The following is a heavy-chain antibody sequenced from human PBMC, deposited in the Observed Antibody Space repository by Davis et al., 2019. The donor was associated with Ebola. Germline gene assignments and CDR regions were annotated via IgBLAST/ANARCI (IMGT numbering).Heavy chain of an antibody. CDR2: IYTGDSDT. Sequence: GESLKISCKGSGYSFTSNWIAWVRQMPGKGLEWMGIIYTGDSDTRYSPSFRGQVTISADKSTRTAYLQWGSLKASDTAMYYCASLRRTITGMDDGFDLWGQGTMVTVSS. D-gene: IGHD1-20*01. CDR1: GYSFTSNW. V-gene: IGHV5-51*01. CDR3: ASLRRTITGMDDGFDL. J-gene: IGHJ3*01.